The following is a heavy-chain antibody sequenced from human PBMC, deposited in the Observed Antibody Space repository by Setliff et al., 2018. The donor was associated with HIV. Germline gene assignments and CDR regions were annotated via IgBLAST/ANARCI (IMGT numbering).Heavy chain of an antibody. CDR3: ARAAAGNTGPFDL. CDR2: VSSRGDT. V-gene: IGHV4-4*07. J-gene: IGHJ4*02. CDR1: DSGTYY. Sequence: SETLSLTCTVSDSGTYYWSWIRQPAGKGLEWIGRVSSRGDTNYNPSLKSRVTMSVDTSKNQFSLKLTSVTASDTAVYYCARAAAGNTGPFDLWGLGSPVTVSS. D-gene: IGHD4-17*01.